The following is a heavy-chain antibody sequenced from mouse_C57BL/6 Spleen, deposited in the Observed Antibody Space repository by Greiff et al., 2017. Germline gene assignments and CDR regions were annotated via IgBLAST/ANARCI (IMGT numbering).Heavy chain of an antibody. D-gene: IGHD2-5*01. J-gene: IGHJ2*01. CDR2: IHPNSGST. CDR1: GYTFTSYW. Sequence: QVQLQQPGAELVKPGASVKLSCKASGYTFTSYWMHWVKQRPGQGLEWIGMIHPNSGSTNYNEKFKSKATLTVDKSSSTAYMQLSSLTSEDSAVYYCARYSNYGGNYFDYWGQGTTLTVSS. V-gene: IGHV1-64*01. CDR3: ARYSNYGGNYFDY.